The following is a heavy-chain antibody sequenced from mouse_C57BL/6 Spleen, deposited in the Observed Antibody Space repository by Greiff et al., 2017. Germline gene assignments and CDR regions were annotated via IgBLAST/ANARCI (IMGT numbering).Heavy chain of an antibody. Sequence: DVQLVESGGGLVKPGGSLKLSCAASGFTFSSYAMSWVRQTPEKRLEWVATISDGGSYTYYPDNVKGRFTISRDNAKNNLYLQMSHLKSEDTAMYYCARDHYGSSYWYFEVWGTGTTVTVSS. CDR1: GFTFSSYA. CDR3: ARDHYGSSYWYFEV. CDR2: ISDGGSYT. J-gene: IGHJ1*03. V-gene: IGHV5-4*01. D-gene: IGHD1-1*01.